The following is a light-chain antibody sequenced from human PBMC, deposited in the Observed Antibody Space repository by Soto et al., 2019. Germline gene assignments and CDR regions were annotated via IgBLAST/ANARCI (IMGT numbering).Light chain of an antibody. CDR1: QTISSW. J-gene: IGKJ1*01. CDR3: QQYNSYRT. V-gene: IGKV1-5*03. CDR2: KAS. Sequence: DIQMTQSPSTLSGSVGDRVTITCRASQTISSWLAWYQQKPGKAPKLLIYKASTLKSGVPSRFSGSGSGTEFTLTISSLQPDDFATYYCQQYNSYRTFGQGTKGDSK.